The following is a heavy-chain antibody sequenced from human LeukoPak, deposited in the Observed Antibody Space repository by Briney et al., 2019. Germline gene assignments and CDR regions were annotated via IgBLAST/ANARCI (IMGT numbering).Heavy chain of an antibody. J-gene: IGHJ3*02. Sequence: ASVKVSCKASGYTFTSHDVNWLRQATGQGLEWLGWMNPNSGHTGFAQKFQSRVTMTRDTSISTAYMELSSLRSEDTAVYYCATGLAYSSGQGPFDIWGQGTMVTVSS. CDR2: MNPNSGHT. CDR1: GYTFTSHD. CDR3: ATGLAYSSGQGPFDI. D-gene: IGHD6-19*01. V-gene: IGHV1-8*01.